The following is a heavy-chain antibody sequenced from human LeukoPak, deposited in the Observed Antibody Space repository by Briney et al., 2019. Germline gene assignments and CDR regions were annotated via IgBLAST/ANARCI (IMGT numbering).Heavy chain of an antibody. D-gene: IGHD4/OR15-4a*01. CDR3: AKVSLNMVNDAFDI. V-gene: IGHV3-30*02. J-gene: IGHJ3*02. Sequence: GGSLRLSCAASGFISSSYGMHWVRQAPDKGLEWVAFIRYDGSRKYYADSVKGRFTISRDNSKNTLYLQMNSPRAEDTAMYYCAKVSLNMVNDAFDIWGQGTMVSVSS. CDR1: GFISSSYG. CDR2: IRYDGSRK.